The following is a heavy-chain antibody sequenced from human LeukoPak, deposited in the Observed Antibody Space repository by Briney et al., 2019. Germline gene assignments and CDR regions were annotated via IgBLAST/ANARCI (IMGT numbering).Heavy chain of an antibody. CDR1: GYTFTSYG. Sequence: ASVKVSCKASGYTFTSYGISWVRQAPGQGLEWMGWIGAYNGNTNYAQKLQGRVTMTTDTSTSTAYMELRSLRSDDTAVYYCARDYGSVVRGVAVWFDPWGQGTLVTVSS. D-gene: IGHD3-10*01. V-gene: IGHV1-18*01. CDR2: IGAYNGNT. CDR3: ARDYGSVVRGVAVWFDP. J-gene: IGHJ5*02.